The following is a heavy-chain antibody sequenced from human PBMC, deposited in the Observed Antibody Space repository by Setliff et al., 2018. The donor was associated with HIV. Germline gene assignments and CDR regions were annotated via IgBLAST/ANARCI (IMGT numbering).Heavy chain of an antibody. Sequence: GGSLRLSCAASGFTFGSYGMHWVRQAPGKGLEWVAFIRCDGSNKYYADSVKGRFTISRDNSKNTLYLQMNSLRAEDTAVYYCAKGPVTDSEVYFDYWGQGTLVTVSS. D-gene: IGHD4-4*01. CDR3: AKGPVTDSEVYFDY. CDR2: IRCDGSNK. J-gene: IGHJ4*02. V-gene: IGHV3-30*02. CDR1: GFTFGSYG.